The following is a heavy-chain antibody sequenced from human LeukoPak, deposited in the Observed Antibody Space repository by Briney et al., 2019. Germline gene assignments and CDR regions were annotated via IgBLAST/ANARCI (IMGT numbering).Heavy chain of an antibody. CDR3: ARAGGFYGDRFDP. CDR2: ISSSSSYI. V-gene: IGHV3-21*01. CDR1: GFTFSSYS. J-gene: IGHJ5*02. D-gene: IGHD4-17*01. Sequence: GGSLRLSCAASGFTFSSYSMNWVRQAPGKGLKWVSSISSSSSYIYYADSVKGRFTISRDNAKNSLYLQMNSLRAEDTAVYYCARAGGFYGDRFDPWGQGTLVTVSS.